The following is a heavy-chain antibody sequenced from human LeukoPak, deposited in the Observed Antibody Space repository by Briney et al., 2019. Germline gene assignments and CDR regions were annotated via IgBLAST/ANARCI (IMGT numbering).Heavy chain of an antibody. CDR3: ARDPYYNMPFDY. Sequence: ASVKVSCKASGYTFTAYYMHWVRQAPGQGLEWMGRFDPNTGGTGYVRYAQKFQGRVTMTRDTSLNTAYMELSSLKSDDTAVYYCARDPYYNMPFDYWGQGTLVTVSS. J-gene: IGHJ4*02. CDR2: FDPNTGGTGYV. D-gene: IGHD3-10*01. V-gene: IGHV1-2*06. CDR1: GYTFTAYY.